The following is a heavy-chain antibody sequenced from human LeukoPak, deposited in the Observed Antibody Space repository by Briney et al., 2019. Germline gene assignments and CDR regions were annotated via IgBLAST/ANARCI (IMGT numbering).Heavy chain of an antibody. CDR2: ISYDGTNK. J-gene: IGHJ4*02. CDR3: TRHRGYCSSTSCYHFDY. V-gene: IGHV3-30*03. Sequence: PGRSLRLSCAASGFTFSSYGMHWVRQAPGKGLEWVAFISYDGTNKYYADSVKGRFTISRDNSKNTLYLQMNSLRAEDTAVYYCTRHRGYCSSTSCYHFDYWGQGTLVTVSS. D-gene: IGHD2-2*01. CDR1: GFTFSSYG.